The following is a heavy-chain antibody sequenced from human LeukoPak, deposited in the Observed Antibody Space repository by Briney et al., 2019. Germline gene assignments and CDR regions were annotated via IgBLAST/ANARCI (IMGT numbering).Heavy chain of an antibody. CDR3: ARSASYDSTSYYIYYFLDV. V-gene: IGHV3-66*01. J-gene: IGHJ6*03. D-gene: IGHD3-22*01. CDR2: IYTDGTT. CDR1: GFTFSSYS. Sequence: PGGSLRLSCAASGFTFSSYSMNWVRQAPGKGLEWVSVIYTDGTTHYADSVKGRFTISRDSSKNTLYLQMSSLRAEDTAVYYCARSASYDSTSYYIYYFLDVWGKGTTVTISS.